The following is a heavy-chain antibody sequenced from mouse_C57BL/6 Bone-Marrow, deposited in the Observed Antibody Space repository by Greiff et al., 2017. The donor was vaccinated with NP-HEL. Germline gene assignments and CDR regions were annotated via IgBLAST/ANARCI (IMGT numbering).Heavy chain of an antibody. Sequence: QVQLQQSGPELVKPGASVKISCKASGYAFSSSWMNWVKQRPGKGLEWIGRIYPGDGDTNYNGKFKGKATLTADKSSSTAYMQLSSLTSEDSAVYFCAKGYGNYDFDYWGQGTTLTVSS. CDR2: IYPGDGDT. V-gene: IGHV1-82*01. CDR1: GYAFSSSW. D-gene: IGHD2-10*02. J-gene: IGHJ2*01. CDR3: AKGYGNYDFDY.